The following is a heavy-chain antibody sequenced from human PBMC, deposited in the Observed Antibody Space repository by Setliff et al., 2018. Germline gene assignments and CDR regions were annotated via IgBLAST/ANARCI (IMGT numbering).Heavy chain of an antibody. V-gene: IGHV1-2*06. CDR3: ASSRHPPWSGYPYYYMDV. D-gene: IGHD3-3*01. CDR2: INPNSGGT. J-gene: IGHJ6*03. Sequence: ASVKVSCKASGYTFTGYYMHWVRQAPGQGLEWMGRINPNSGGTNYAQKFQGRVTMTRDTSISTAYMELSRLRSDDTAVYYCASSRHPPWSGYPYYYMDVWGKGTTVTVS. CDR1: GYTFTGYY.